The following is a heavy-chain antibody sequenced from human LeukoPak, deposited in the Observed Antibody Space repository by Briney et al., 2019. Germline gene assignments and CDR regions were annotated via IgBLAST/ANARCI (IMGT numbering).Heavy chain of an antibody. CDR3: AREGRYCSSTSCYARSWFDP. V-gene: IGHV1-8*03. D-gene: IGHD2-2*01. Sequence: PAASVKVSCKASGSTFTNFDINWVRQATGQGLEWMGWMSPNNGNRGYAQKFQGRITLTRNTSISTAYMELSSLRSEDTAVYYCAREGRYCSSTSCYARSWFDPWGQGTLVTVSS. CDR2: MSPNNGNR. CDR1: GSTFTNFD. J-gene: IGHJ5*02.